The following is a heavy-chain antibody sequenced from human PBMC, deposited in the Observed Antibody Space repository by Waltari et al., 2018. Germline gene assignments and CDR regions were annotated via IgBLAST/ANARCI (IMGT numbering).Heavy chain of an antibody. CDR3: AKGETTIFGVGTFYDY. Sequence: EVQLLESGGGLVQPGGSLRLSCAASGFTFSSYAMSWVRPAPGKGLEWVSAISGSGGSTYYADSVKGRFTISRDNSKNTLYLQMNSLRAEDTAVYYCAKGETTIFGVGTFYDYWGQGTLVTVSS. J-gene: IGHJ4*02. V-gene: IGHV3-23*01. D-gene: IGHD3-3*01. CDR1: GFTFSSYA. CDR2: ISGSGGST.